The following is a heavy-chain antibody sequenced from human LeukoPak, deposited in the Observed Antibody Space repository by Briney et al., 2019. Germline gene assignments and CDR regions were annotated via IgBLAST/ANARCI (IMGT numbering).Heavy chain of an antibody. Sequence: GGSLRLSCAASGFTFSSYSMNWVRQAPGRGLEWVSSISSSSSYIYYADSVKGRFTISRDNAKNSLYLQMNSLRAEDTAVYYCAREYYYGSGSYYTSDYWGQGTLVTVSS. J-gene: IGHJ4*02. CDR1: GFTFSSYS. CDR2: ISSSSSYI. D-gene: IGHD3-10*01. V-gene: IGHV3-21*01. CDR3: AREYYYGSGSYYTSDY.